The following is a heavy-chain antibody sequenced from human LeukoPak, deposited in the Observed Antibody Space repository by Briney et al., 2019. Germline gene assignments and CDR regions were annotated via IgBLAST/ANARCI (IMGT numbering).Heavy chain of an antibody. V-gene: IGHV4-39*07. CDR2: INHSGST. J-gene: IGHJ4*02. Sequence: PSETLSLTCTVSGGSISSTGYFWGWIRQPPGKGLEWIGDINHSGSTNYNPSLKSRVTISVDTSKNQFSLNLNSVTAADTAVYYCARGGGRDFDYWGQGTLVTVSS. D-gene: IGHD2-15*01. CDR3: ARGGGRDFDY. CDR1: GGSISSTGYF.